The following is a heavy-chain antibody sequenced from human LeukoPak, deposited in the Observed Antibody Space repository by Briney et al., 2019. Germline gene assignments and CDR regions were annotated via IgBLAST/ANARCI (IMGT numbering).Heavy chain of an antibody. V-gene: IGHV3-7*01. CDR1: GFTFTSYA. D-gene: IGHD2-15*01. J-gene: IGHJ4*02. CDR2: IKQDGSEK. CDR3: ARDGYCSGGNCFRKNDY. Sequence: GGSLRLSCAASGFTFTSYAMSWVRQAPGKGLEWVANIKQDGSEKYYVDSVKGRFTISRDNAKNSLYPQMNSLRAEDTAVYYCARDGYCSGGNCFRKNDYWGQGTLVTVSS.